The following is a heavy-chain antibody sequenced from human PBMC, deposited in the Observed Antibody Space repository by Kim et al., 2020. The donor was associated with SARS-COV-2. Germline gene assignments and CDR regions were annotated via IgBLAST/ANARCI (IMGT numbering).Heavy chain of an antibody. CDR3: ARWDGRSYDY. D-gene: IGHD1-26*01. CDR2: IYSIGTI. J-gene: IGHJ4*02. CDR1: GFTVSSNY. Sequence: GGSLRLSCAVSGFTVSSNYMSCVRQAPGKGLEWVSIIYSIGTIYYADSVEGRFTISRDNSKNTLYHQMNSLRAEDTAVYYCARWDGRSYDYWGQGTLVTVSS. V-gene: IGHV3-53*01.